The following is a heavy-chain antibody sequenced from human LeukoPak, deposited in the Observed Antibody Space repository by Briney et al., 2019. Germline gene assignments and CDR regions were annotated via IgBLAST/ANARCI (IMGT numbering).Heavy chain of an antibody. D-gene: IGHD2-2*01. CDR2: ISSSGSTI. CDR3: ARDGVVPAAIRWNWFDP. CDR1: GFTFSDYY. V-gene: IGHV3-11*01. Sequence: PGGSLRLSCAASGFTFSDYYMSWIRQAPGKGLEWVSYISSSGSTIYYADSVKGRFTIPRDNAKNSLYLQMNSLRAEDTAVYYCARDGVVPAAIRWNWFDPWGQGTLVTVSS. J-gene: IGHJ5*02.